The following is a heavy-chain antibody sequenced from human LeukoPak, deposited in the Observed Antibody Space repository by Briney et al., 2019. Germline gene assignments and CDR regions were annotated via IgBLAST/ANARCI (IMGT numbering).Heavy chain of an antibody. CDR3: ARTPQGDNYFDY. J-gene: IGHJ4*02. Sequence: SETLSLTCTVSGGSINTYYWTWIRQPAGKGLEWIGRIYSSGETNYNPSLKSRVTMSVDTSNHQLSLMMTSVTAADTAVFYRARTPQGDNYFDYWGQGHLVIVSS. V-gene: IGHV4-4*07. CDR1: GGSINTYY. CDR2: IYSSGET. D-gene: IGHD3-9*01.